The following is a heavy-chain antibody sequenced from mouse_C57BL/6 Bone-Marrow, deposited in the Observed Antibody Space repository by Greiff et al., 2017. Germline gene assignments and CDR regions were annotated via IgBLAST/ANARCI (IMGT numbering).Heavy chain of an antibody. V-gene: IGHV5-4*01. D-gene: IGHD4-1*02. CDR3: ARDPNWYYAMDY. Sequence: EVKLVESGGGLVKPGGSLKLSCAASGFTFSSYAMSWVRQTPEKRLEWVATISDGGSYTYYPDNVKGRFTISRDNAKNNLYLQMSHLKSEDTAMYYCARDPNWYYAMDYWGQGTSVTVSS. CDR1: GFTFSSYA. CDR2: ISDGGSYT. J-gene: IGHJ4*01.